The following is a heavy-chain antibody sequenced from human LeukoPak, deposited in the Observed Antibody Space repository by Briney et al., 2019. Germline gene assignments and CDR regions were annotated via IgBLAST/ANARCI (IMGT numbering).Heavy chain of an antibody. CDR3: ARRPVAGIFINWHLDL. J-gene: IGHJ2*01. Sequence: SETMTLTCTASGGSISGNNYCWVWVRQPPGKGLESIGSFFSSGTTYYNPSLKIRVTISVYASKDHFSLPLNSVTAADTAVYYCARRPVAGIFINWHLDLWGRGTLVTVSS. V-gene: IGHV4-39*01. D-gene: IGHD6-19*01. CDR2: FFSSGTT. CDR1: GGSISGNNYC.